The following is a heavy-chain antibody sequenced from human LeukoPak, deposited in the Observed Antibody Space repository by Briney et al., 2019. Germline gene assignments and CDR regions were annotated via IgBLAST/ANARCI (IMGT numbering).Heavy chain of an antibody. V-gene: IGHV3-48*02. CDR1: GFSFSSYR. J-gene: IGHJ4*02. CDR3: ARGLQYSGYDFDY. Sequence: GGSLRLSCAASGFSFSSYRMNWVRQAPGKGLEWVSYIDSSSSPIFYADSVKGRFTISRDNAKNSLYLQMNTLRDEDTAVYYCARGLQYSGYDFDYWGQGTLVTVSS. D-gene: IGHD5-12*01. CDR2: IDSSSSPI.